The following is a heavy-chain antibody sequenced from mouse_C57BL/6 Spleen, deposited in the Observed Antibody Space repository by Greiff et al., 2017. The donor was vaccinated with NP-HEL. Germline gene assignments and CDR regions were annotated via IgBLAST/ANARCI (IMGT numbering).Heavy chain of an antibody. J-gene: IGHJ4*01. CDR2: ISSGGSYT. D-gene: IGHD2-4*01. V-gene: IGHV5-6*01. CDR3: ARIYYDYDGYAMDY. CDR1: GFTFSSYG. Sequence: EVKLMESGGDLVKPGGSLKLSCAASGFTFSSYGMSWVRQTPDKRLEWVATISSGGSYTYYPDSVKGRFTISRDNAKNTLYLQMSSLKSEDTAMYYCARIYYDYDGYAMDYWGQGTSVTVSS.